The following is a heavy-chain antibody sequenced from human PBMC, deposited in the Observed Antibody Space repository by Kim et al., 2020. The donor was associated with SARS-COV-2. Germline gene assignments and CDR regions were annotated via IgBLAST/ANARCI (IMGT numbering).Heavy chain of an antibody. CDR3: EREGHSSGRAGSFDY. D-gene: IGHD3-22*01. V-gene: IGHV3-30*01. Sequence: DSVEGRFTVSRDNSQNTLFLQIDSLRAEDTAVYYCEREGHSSGRAGSFDYWGQGTLVTVSS. J-gene: IGHJ4*02.